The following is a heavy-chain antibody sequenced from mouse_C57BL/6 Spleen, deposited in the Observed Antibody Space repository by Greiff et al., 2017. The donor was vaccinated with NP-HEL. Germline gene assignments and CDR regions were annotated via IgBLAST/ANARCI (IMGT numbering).Heavy chain of an antibody. D-gene: IGHD2-3*01. Sequence: EVKLQESGPGLVKPSQSLSLTCSVTGYSITSGYYWNWIRQFPGNKLEWMGYISYDGSNNYNPSLKNRISITRDTSKNQFFLKLNSVTTEDTATYYCARGLDDGYYGRFVYWGQGTLVTVSA. CDR1: GYSITSGYY. CDR2: ISYDGSN. J-gene: IGHJ3*01. V-gene: IGHV3-6*01. CDR3: ARGLDDGYYGRFVY.